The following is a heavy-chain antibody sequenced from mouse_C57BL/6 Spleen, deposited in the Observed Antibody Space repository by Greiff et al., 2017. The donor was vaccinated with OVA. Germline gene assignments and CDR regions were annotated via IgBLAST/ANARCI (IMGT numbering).Heavy chain of an antibody. Sequence: QVQLKQPGAELVRPGSSVKLSCKASGYTFTSYWMDWVKQRPGQGLEWIGNIYPSDSETHYNQKFKDKATLTVDKSSSTAYMQLSSLTSEDSAVYYCARSSYDYEDYAMDYWGQGTSVTVSS. CDR3: ARSSYDYEDYAMDY. CDR1: GYTFTSYW. V-gene: IGHV1-61*01. D-gene: IGHD2-4*01. CDR2: IYPSDSET. J-gene: IGHJ4*01.